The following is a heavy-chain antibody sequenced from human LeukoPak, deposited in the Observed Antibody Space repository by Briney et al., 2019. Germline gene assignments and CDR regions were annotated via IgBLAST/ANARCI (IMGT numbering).Heavy chain of an antibody. CDR3: TRDMRGSSRNDAFDI. Sequence: GGSLRLSCTASGFTFDDYAIHWVRQAPGKGLEWVSGISWNSKNIVYADSVKGRFTISRDNVKNSLYLQMSSLRTEDTALYYCTRDMRGSSRNDAFDIWGQGTMVTVSS. J-gene: IGHJ3*02. D-gene: IGHD1-26*01. CDR2: ISWNSKNI. CDR1: GFTFDDYA. V-gene: IGHV3-9*01.